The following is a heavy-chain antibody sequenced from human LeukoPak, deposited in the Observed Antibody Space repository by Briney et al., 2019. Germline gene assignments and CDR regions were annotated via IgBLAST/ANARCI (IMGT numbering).Heavy chain of an antibody. V-gene: IGHV3-11*01. J-gene: IGHJ5*02. D-gene: IGHD3-10*01. CDR2: ISSSGSTI. CDR3: ARVLPHYGSGRYNWFDP. Sequence: PGGSLRLSCAASGFTFRSYGMSWIRQAPGKGLEWVSYISSSGSTIYYADSVKGRFTISRDNAKNSLYLQMNSLRAEDTAVYYCARVLPHYGSGRYNWFDPWGQGTLVTVSS. CDR1: GFTFRSYG.